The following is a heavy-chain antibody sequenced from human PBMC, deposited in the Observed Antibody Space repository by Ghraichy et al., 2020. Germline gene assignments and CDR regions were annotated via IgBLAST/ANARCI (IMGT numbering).Heavy chain of an antibody. Sequence: GGSLRLSCAASGFTVSSNYMSWVRQAPGKGLEWVSVIYSGGSTYYADSVKGRFTISRDNSKNTLYLQMNSLRAEDTAVYYCARPYYDFWSGYSYDAFDIWGQGTMVTVSS. V-gene: IGHV3-53*01. CDR2: IYSGGST. CDR1: GFTVSSNY. CDR3: ARPYYDFWSGYSYDAFDI. D-gene: IGHD3-3*01. J-gene: IGHJ3*02.